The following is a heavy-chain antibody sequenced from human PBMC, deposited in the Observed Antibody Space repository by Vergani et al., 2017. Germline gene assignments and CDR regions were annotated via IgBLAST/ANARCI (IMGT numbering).Heavy chain of an antibody. V-gene: IGHV3-64*01. J-gene: IGHJ4*02. CDR2: ISSNGGST. Sequence: EVQLVESVGGLVQPGGSLRLSCAASGFTFSSYAMHWVRQAPGKGLEYVSAISSNGGSTYYANSVKGRFTISRDNSKNTLYLQMGSLRAEDMAVYYCARVSRGLFDYWGQGTLVTVSS. CDR1: GFTFSSYA. CDR3: ARVSRGLFDY. D-gene: IGHD3-10*01.